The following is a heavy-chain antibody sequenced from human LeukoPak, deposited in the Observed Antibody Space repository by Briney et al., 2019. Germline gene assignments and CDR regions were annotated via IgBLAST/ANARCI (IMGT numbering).Heavy chain of an antibody. D-gene: IGHD3-10*01. CDR3: ARGGTGMVRRVNGMDV. CDR1: GGSISSGGYY. Sequence: PSQTLSLTCTVSGGSISSGGYYWSWIRQHPGKGLEWIGYIYYSGSTYYNPSLKSRVTISVDTSKNQFSLKLSSVTAADTAVYYCARGGTGMVRRVNGMDVWGQGTTVTVSS. CDR2: IYYSGST. J-gene: IGHJ6*02. V-gene: IGHV4-31*03.